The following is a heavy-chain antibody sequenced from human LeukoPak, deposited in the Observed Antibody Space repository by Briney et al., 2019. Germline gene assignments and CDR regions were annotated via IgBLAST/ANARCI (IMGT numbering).Heavy chain of an antibody. CDR3: ARGYSSSSRVGWFGP. V-gene: IGHV1-2*02. Sequence: GASVKVSCKASGYTFTGYYMHWVRQAPGQGLEWMGWINPNSGGTNYAQKLQGRVTMTTDTSTSTAYMELRSLRSDDTAVYYCARGYSSSSRVGWFGPWGQGTLVTASS. CDR2: INPNSGGT. CDR1: GYTFTGYY. D-gene: IGHD6-6*01. J-gene: IGHJ5*02.